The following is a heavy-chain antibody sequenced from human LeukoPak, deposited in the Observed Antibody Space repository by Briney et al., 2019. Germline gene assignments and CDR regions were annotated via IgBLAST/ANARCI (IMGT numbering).Heavy chain of an antibody. Sequence: ASVNVSCKASGYTFTSYYMHWVRQAPGQGLEWMGIINPSGGSTSYAQKFQGRVTMTRDMYTSTVYMELSSMRSEDTAVYYCARDRHYYDSSGHNAFDIWGQGTMVTVSS. CDR1: GYTFTSYY. D-gene: IGHD3-22*01. J-gene: IGHJ3*02. CDR3: ARDRHYYDSSGHNAFDI. V-gene: IGHV1-46*01. CDR2: INPSGGST.